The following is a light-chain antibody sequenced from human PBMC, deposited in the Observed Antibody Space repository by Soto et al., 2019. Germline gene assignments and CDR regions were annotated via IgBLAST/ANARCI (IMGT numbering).Light chain of an antibody. CDR1: QSVSSY. CDR3: QQRSNWPVT. J-gene: IGKJ1*01. V-gene: IGKV3-11*01. CDR2: DAS. Sequence: EIVLTQSPGTLSLSPGERATLSCRASQSVSSYLAWYQQKPGQAPRLLIYDASTRATGISARFSGSGSGTDFILTISSLEPEDFAMYYCQQRSNWPVTFGQGTKVAVK.